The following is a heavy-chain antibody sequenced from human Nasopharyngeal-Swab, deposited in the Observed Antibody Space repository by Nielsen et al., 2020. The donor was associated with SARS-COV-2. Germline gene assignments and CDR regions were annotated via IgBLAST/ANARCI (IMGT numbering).Heavy chain of an antibody. CDR1: GYTFTSSG. J-gene: IGHJ6*03. V-gene: IGHV1-18*01. CDR3: ARAICSSTSCYHYYMDI. D-gene: IGHD2-2*01. CDR2: ISAYNGNT. Sequence: ASVKVSCKASGYTFTSSGSSWVRQAPGQGLEWMGWISAYNGNTNDAQKLQGRVTMTTDTSTSTAYMELRSLRSDDTAVYYCARAICSSTSCYHYYMDIWGKRTTVTVSS.